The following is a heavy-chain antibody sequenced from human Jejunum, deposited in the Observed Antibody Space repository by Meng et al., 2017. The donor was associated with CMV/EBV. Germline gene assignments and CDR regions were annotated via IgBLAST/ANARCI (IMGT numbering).Heavy chain of an antibody. CDR2: IYYTGRT. CDR3: ARDRGKQGGFDF. J-gene: IGHJ4*02. CDR1: GGSIRSSH. D-gene: IGHD3-16*01. V-gene: IGHV4-59*01. Sequence: VSGGSIRSSHWTWLRQPPGKGLEWIGHIYYTGRTNYNPSLKSRVTISSDTSKNQFSLKLSSVTAADTAVYYCARDRGKQGGFDFWGQGTLVTVSS.